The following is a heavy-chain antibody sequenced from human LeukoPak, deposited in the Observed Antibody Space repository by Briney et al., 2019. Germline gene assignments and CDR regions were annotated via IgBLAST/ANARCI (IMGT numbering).Heavy chain of an antibody. CDR1: GFTFSSYA. D-gene: IGHD2-2*01. V-gene: IGHV3-21*01. CDR3: ARDSYCSSTSCSIGSPHY. Sequence: PGGSLRLSCTASGFTFSSYAMSWVRQAPGKGLEWVSSISSSSSYIYYADSVKGRFTISRDNAKNSLYPQMNSLRAEDTAVYYCARDSYCSSTSCSIGSPHYWGQGTLVTVSS. J-gene: IGHJ4*02. CDR2: ISSSSSYI.